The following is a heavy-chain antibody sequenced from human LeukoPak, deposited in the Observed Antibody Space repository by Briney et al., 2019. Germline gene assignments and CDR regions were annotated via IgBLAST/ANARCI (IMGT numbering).Heavy chain of an antibody. V-gene: IGHV3-53*01. CDR3: ARGQVDTAMVDY. CDR2: IYSGGST. D-gene: IGHD5-18*01. Sequence: PGGSLRLSCAASGFTVSSNYMSWVRQAPGKGLEWVSVIYSGGSTYYADSVKGRFTISRDNSKNTLYLQMNSLRAEDTAVCYCARGQVDTAMVDYWGQGTLVTVSS. CDR1: GFTVSSNY. J-gene: IGHJ4*02.